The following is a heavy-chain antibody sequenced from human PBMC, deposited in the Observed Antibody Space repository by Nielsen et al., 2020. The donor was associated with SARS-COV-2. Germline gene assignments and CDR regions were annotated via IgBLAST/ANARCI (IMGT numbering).Heavy chain of an antibody. CDR3: ARFPYCGGDCPGSWFDP. D-gene: IGHD2-21*02. J-gene: IGHJ5*02. CDR1: GFTFSNAW. V-gene: IGHV3-15*01. CDR2: IKSKTDGGTT. Sequence: GESLKISCAASGFTFSNAWMSWVRQAPGKGLEWVGRIKSKTDGGTTDYAAPVKGRFTISRDDSKNTLYLQMNSLKSEDTAVYHCARFPYCGGDCPGSWFDPWGQGTLVTVSS.